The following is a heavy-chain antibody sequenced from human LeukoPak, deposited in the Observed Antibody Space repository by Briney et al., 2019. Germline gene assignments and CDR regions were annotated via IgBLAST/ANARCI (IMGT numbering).Heavy chain of an antibody. D-gene: IGHD3-3*01. V-gene: IGHV1-46*01. Sequence: ASVKVSCKASGYTFTSYYMHWVRQAPGQGLEWMGIINPSGGSTSYAQKFQGRVTMTRDMSTSTVYMELSSLRSEDTAVYYCARAFGAYYYYMDVWGKGTTVTVSS. CDR2: INPSGGST. CDR3: ARAFGAYYYYMDV. CDR1: GYTFTSYY. J-gene: IGHJ6*03.